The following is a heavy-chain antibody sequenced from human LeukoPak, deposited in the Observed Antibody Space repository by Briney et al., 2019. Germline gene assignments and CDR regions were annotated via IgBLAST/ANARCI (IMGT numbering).Heavy chain of an antibody. D-gene: IGHD3-3*02. V-gene: IGHV4-59*01. J-gene: IGHJ4*02. CDR2: IYYSGST. CDR3: ARETLAPLYYFDY. CDR1: GGSISSYY. Sequence: SGTLSLTCTVSGGSISSYYWSWIRQPPGKGLEWIGYIYYSGSTNYNPSLKSRVTISVDTSKNQFSLKLSSVTAADTAVYYCARETLAPLYYFDYWGQGTLVTVSS.